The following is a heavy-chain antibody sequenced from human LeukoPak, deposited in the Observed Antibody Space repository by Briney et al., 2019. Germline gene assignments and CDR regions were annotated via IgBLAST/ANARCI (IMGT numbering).Heavy chain of an antibody. J-gene: IGHJ4*02. CDR1: GGSFSGYY. V-gene: IGHV4-34*01. D-gene: IGHD1-7*01. CDR3: ARGPASYNWNYGLFDY. CDR2: INHSGST. Sequence: SETLSLTCAVYGGSFSGYYWSWIRQPPGKGLEWIGEINHSGSTNYNPSLKSRVTISVDTSKNQFSLKLSSVTAADTAVYYCARGPASYNWNYGLFDYWGQGTLVTVSS.